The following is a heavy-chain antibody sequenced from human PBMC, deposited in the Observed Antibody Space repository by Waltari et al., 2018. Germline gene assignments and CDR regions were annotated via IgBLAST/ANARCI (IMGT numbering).Heavy chain of an antibody. CDR1: GFTFSSYS. J-gene: IGHJ4*02. CDR3: ARSPGPFDY. Sequence: EVQLVESGGGLVQPGGALRLSCAASGFTFSSYSMNWVRQAPGKGLEWVSYISSSSSTIPYADSVKGRFTLSRDNAKNSLYLQMNSLRAADTAVYYCARSPGPFDYWGQGTLVTVSS. CDR2: ISSSSSTI. V-gene: IGHV3-48*04.